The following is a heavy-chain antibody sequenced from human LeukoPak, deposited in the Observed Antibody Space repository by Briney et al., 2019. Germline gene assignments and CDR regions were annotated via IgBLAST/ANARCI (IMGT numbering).Heavy chain of an antibody. V-gene: IGHV1-18*01. D-gene: IGHD4-23*01. J-gene: IGHJ5*02. CDR1: DYTRTSNG. Sequence: KVSCRESDYTRTSNGSSSGRQAPRQRLKWMGWISVYNGKTNYAQKLQGRVTMTTDTSTSTAYMELRSLRSDDTAVYYCARRSQPDYGGNSFDGWFDPWGQGTLVTVSS. CDR3: ARRSQPDYGGNSFDGWFDP. CDR2: ISVYNGKT.